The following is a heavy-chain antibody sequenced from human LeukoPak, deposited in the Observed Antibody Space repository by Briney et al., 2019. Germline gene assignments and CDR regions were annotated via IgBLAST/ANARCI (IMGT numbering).Heavy chain of an antibody. Sequence: SETLSLTCAVYGESLSKYYWTWIRQSPGKGLEWIGEINHRGSTNLNPSLKSRVTLSVDTSKHQFSLKLTSVTAADAAVYYCASSVGSTDYWGQGALVTVSS. CDR2: INHRGST. V-gene: IGHV4-34*01. J-gene: IGHJ4*02. D-gene: IGHD1-26*01. CDR3: ASSVGSTDY. CDR1: GESLSKYY.